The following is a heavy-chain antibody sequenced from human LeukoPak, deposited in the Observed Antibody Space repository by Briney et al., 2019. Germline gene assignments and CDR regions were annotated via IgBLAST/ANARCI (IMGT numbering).Heavy chain of an antibody. D-gene: IGHD4-17*01. CDR1: AYTFTRYG. CDR3: ASDGNYGDYALDY. J-gene: IGHJ4*02. Sequence: ASVKVPCMASAYTFTRYGISWVRQAPGQGLEWMGWISGYNGNTDYAQKLQGRVTMTTDTSTSTAYMELRSLRSDDTAVYYCASDGNYGDYALDYWGQGTLVTVSS. CDR2: ISGYNGNT. V-gene: IGHV1-18*01.